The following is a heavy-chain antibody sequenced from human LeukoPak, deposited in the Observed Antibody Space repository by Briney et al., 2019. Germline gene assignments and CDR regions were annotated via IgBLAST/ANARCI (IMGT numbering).Heavy chain of an antibody. Sequence: PGGSLRLSCAASGFTFSSYAMSWVRQAPGKGLEWVSAISGSGGSTYYADSVKGRLTISRDNSKNTLYLQMNSLRAEDTAVYYCAKVGTYGVTLSLFDYWGQGTLVTVSS. J-gene: IGHJ4*02. V-gene: IGHV3-23*01. CDR2: ISGSGGST. CDR1: GFTFSSYA. CDR3: AKVGTYGVTLSLFDY. D-gene: IGHD3-16*01.